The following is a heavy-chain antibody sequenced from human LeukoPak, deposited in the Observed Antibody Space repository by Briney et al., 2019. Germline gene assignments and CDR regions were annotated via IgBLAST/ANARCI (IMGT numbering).Heavy chain of an antibody. CDR1: GGSISRSSHY. CDR2: VFYTGNT. Sequence: PSETLSLTCTVSGGSISRSSHYWGFIRQPPGGGLEWIGSVFYTGNTYYNPSLKSRVTISVDTSNNQFSLKLSSATAADAAVYYCVGADLYFYNMDVWGKGTTVTVSS. D-gene: IGHD3/OR15-3a*01. CDR3: VGADLYFYNMDV. J-gene: IGHJ6*03. V-gene: IGHV4-39*01.